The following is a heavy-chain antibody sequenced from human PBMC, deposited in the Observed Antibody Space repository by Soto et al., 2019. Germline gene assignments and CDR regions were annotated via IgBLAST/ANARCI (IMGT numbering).Heavy chain of an antibody. D-gene: IGHD2-15*01. CDR2: ISYSGNT. J-gene: IGHJ4*02. Sequence: SETLSLTCTVSGGSIISGYWSWIRQPPGKGLEWIGHISYSGNTNYNPSLKSRVTMSVDTPKNQFSLRLSSVTTADTAVYYCAGLRGYAGSPIDYWGQGTLVTVSS. V-gene: IGHV4-59*01. CDR3: AGLRGYAGSPIDY. CDR1: GGSIISGY.